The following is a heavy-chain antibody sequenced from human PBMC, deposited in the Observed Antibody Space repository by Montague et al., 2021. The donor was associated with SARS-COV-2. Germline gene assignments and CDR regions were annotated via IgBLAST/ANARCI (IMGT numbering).Heavy chain of an antibody. D-gene: IGHD3-3*01. CDR1: VHCSSVSRYR. CDR3: ARGVPLGYDFWSGYPEIGDFDY. J-gene: IGHJ4*02. Sequence: SETLSLTCTGAVHCSSVSRYRWWGIRKPPRKGLHWIGCIYYSGSTYYNPSLKSRVTISVDTSKNQFSLKLSSVTAADTAVYYCARGVPLGYDFWSGYPEIGDFDYWGQGTLVTVSS. V-gene: IGHV4-39*01. CDR2: IYYSGST.